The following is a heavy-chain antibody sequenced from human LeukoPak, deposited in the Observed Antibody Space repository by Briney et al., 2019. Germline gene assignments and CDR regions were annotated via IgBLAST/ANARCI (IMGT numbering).Heavy chain of an antibody. V-gene: IGHV3-74*01. CDR1: GFTFSSYW. Sequence: RGSLRLSCAASGFTFSSYWMHWVRQAPGKGLVWVSRVNNDGSDAVYADSVKGRFTISRDNAKNTLYLQINSLRAEDTAVYYCARDRPHNWFDPWGQGTLVTVSS. CDR3: ARDRPHNWFDP. CDR2: VNNDGSDA. J-gene: IGHJ5*02.